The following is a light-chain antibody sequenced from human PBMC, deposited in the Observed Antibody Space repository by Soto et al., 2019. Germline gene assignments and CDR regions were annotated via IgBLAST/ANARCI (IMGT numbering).Light chain of an antibody. CDR1: QSISNW. J-gene: IGKJ5*01. CDR3: QQYNSDPIT. Sequence: DIQMTQSPSTLSASVGDRVTITCRASQSISNWLAWYQHKPGKAPKFLIYKASNLESGVPSSFSGSGSGTEFTLTISSLQPDDFATYYCQQYNSDPITLGQGTRLEIK. V-gene: IGKV1-5*03. CDR2: KAS.